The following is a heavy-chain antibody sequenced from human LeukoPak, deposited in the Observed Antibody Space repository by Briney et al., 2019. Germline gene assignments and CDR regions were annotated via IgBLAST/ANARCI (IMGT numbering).Heavy chain of an antibody. CDR2: ISPYNGNT. Sequence: GASVKVSCKASGYTFTSYGISWVRQAPGQGPEWMGWISPYNGNTNYAQKLQGRVTMTTDTSTSTAYMELRSLRFDDTAVYYCARDFQSRVLINGSGSPSDYWGQGTLVTVSS. V-gene: IGHV1-18*01. D-gene: IGHD3-10*01. CDR3: ARDFQSRVLINGSGSPSDY. J-gene: IGHJ4*02. CDR1: GYTFTSYG.